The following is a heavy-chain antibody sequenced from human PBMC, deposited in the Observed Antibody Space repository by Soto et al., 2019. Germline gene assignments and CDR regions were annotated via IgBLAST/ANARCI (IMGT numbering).Heavy chain of an antibody. J-gene: IGHJ6*02. Sequence: GGSLRLSCAASGFTFSSYAMSWVRQAPGKGLEWVSAISGSGGSTYYADSVKGRFTISRDNSKNTLYLQMNSLRAEDTAVYYCAKCASYDLWSGYHYYYYGMDVWGQGTTVTVS. CDR2: ISGSGGST. CDR3: AKCASYDLWSGYHYYYYGMDV. V-gene: IGHV3-23*01. D-gene: IGHD3-3*01. CDR1: GFTFSSYA.